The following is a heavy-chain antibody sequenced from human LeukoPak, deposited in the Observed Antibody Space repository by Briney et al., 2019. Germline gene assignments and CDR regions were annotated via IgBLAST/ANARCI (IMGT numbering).Heavy chain of an antibody. CDR2: INHSGST. CDR3: ARGGVGAWTAFDI. D-gene: IGHD3-3*01. Sequence: SETLSLTCAVYGGSFSGYYWSWIRQPPGKGLEWIGEINHSGSTNCNPSLKSRVTISVDTSKNQFSLKLSSVTAADTAVYYCARGGVGAWTAFDIWGQGTMVTVSS. V-gene: IGHV4-34*01. CDR1: GGSFSGYY. J-gene: IGHJ3*02.